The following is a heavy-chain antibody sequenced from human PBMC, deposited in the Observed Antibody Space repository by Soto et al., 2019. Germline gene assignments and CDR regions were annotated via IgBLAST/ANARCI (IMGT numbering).Heavy chain of an antibody. D-gene: IGHD5-18*01. CDR3: VKGDLDTAVVNSPDAFDF. V-gene: IGHV3-30*18. Sequence: GGSLRLSCEASGFMFNDYGMHWVRQAPGKGLDWVAVISYDGDNKYYAQSVKGRFTISRDNPKNTLFLHMDSLRHEDTAVYHCVKGDLDTAVVNSPDAFDFWGQGTMVTV. J-gene: IGHJ3*01. CDR2: ISYDGDNK. CDR1: GFMFNDYG.